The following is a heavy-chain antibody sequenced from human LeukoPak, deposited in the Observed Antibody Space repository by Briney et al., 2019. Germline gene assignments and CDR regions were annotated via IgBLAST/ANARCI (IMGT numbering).Heavy chain of an antibody. CDR1: GGSISSYY. CDR3: AMGKGYSSSWYT. D-gene: IGHD6-13*01. V-gene: IGHV4-59*01. Sequence: SETLSLTYTVSGGSISSYYWSWIRQPPGKGLEWIGYIYYSGSTNYNPSLKSRVTISVDTSKNQFSLKLSSVTAADTAVYYCAMGKGYSSSWYTWGQGTLVTVSS. J-gene: IGHJ4*02. CDR2: IYYSGST.